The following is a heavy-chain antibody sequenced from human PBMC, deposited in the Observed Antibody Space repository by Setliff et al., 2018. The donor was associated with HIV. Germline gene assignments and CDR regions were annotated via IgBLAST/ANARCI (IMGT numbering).Heavy chain of an antibody. CDR3: AREDGSNSHDTFEI. CDR1: GGSISNDY. V-gene: IGHV4-59*01. CDR2: IYYTGST. Sequence: SETLSLTCTVSGGSISNDYWHWIRQSPGRGLEWIGYIYYTGSTNYNPSPKSRVAMSVDSSNHQFSLKLTSVTPADTAIYYCAREDGSNSHDTFEIWGQGILVTVSS. J-gene: IGHJ3*02. D-gene: IGHD1-1*01.